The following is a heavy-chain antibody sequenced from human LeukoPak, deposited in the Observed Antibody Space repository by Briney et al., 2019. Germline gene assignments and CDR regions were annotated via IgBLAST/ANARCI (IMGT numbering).Heavy chain of an antibody. J-gene: IGHJ3*02. V-gene: IGHV4-34*01. D-gene: IGHD1-1*01. CDR2: INHSGST. CDR3: ARFLNGFDAFDS. CDR1: GGSFSGYY. Sequence: SETLSLPCAVYGGSFSGYYWSWIRHPPGKGLEWIGEINHSGSTNFNPSLESRGTISEDTSKNQFSLKMSSDAGAEPGVYYCARFLNGFDAFDSWVQGTMVTVSS.